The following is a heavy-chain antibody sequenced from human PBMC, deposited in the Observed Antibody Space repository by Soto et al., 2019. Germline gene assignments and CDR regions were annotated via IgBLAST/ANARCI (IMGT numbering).Heavy chain of an antibody. CDR1: GGSISSSNW. V-gene: IGHV4-4*02. J-gene: IGHJ6*02. Sequence: PSEILSLTCAVSGGSISSSNWWSWVRQAPGKGLEWIGEIYHSGSTNYNPSLKSRVTISVDKSKNQFSLKLSSVTAADTAVYYCARVSGSYYYGMDGWGQGTTVTVSS. D-gene: IGHD1-26*01. CDR3: ARVSGSYYYGMDG. CDR2: IYHSGST.